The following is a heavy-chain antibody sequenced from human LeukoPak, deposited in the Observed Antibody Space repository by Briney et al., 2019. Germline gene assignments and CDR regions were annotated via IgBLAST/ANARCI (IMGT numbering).Heavy chain of an antibody. CDR3: ARDGIQLWWDY. J-gene: IGHJ4*02. D-gene: IGHD5-18*01. CDR2: ISSSSSYI. CDR1: GLTFSSYS. V-gene: IGHV3-21*01. Sequence: GGSLRLSCAAPGLTFSSYSMDWVRQAPGKGLEWVSSISSSSSYIYYADSVKGRFTISRDNAKNSLYLQMNSLRAEDTAVYYCARDGIQLWWDYWGQGTLVTVSS.